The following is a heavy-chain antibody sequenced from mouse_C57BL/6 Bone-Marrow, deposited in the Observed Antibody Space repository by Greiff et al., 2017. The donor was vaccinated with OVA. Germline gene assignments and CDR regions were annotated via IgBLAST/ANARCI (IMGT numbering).Heavy chain of an antibody. CDR2: INPYNGGT. Sequence: DVQLQESGPVLVKPGASVKVSCKASGYTFTDYYMNWVKQSHGKSLEWIGVINPYNGGTSYNQKFKGKATLTVDKSSSTAYMELNSLTSEDSAVYYCARNWDPYFDYWGQGTTLTVSS. D-gene: IGHD4-1*01. V-gene: IGHV1-19*01. CDR1: GYTFTDYY. J-gene: IGHJ2*01. CDR3: ARNWDPYFDY.